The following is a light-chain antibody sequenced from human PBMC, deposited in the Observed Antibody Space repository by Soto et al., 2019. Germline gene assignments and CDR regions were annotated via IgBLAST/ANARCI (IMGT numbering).Light chain of an antibody. CDR1: SSNIGAGYD. CDR3: QSYDSSLSAIGEEV. J-gene: IGLJ2*01. V-gene: IGLV1-40*01. Sequence: QSVLTQPPSVSGAPGQRVTISCTGSSSNIGAGYDVHWYQQLPGTVPKLLIYGNSNRPSGVPDRFSGSKSGTSASLAITGLQAEDEADYYCQSYDSSLSAIGEEVFGGGTKLTVL. CDR2: GNS.